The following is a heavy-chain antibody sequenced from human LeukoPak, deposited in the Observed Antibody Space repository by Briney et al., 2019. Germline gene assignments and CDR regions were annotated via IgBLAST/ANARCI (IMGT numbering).Heavy chain of an antibody. V-gene: IGHV4-59*08. CDR3: ARAVTGTSMVDY. CDR1: GGSIGGDR. J-gene: IGHJ4*02. Sequence: SETLSLTCTISGGSIGGDRWSWIRQAPGKGLEWIGYISYTGSTSYNPSLRNRVTISLHTSENQFSLRLTSVTAADTAVYYCARAVTGTSMVDYWGQGTLVAVSS. CDR2: ISYTGST. D-gene: IGHD6-19*01.